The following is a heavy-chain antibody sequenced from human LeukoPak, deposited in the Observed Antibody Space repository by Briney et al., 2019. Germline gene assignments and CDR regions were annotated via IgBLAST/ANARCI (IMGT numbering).Heavy chain of an antibody. Sequence: GGSLRLSCAASGFTFSSYAMSWVRQAPGKGLEWVSAISGSGGSTYYADSVKGRFTIYRDNSKNTLYLQMNSLRAEDTAVYYCAKDLERWLQLGYFQHWGQGTLVTVSS. CDR2: ISGSGGST. V-gene: IGHV3-23*01. CDR3: AKDLERWLQLGYFQH. J-gene: IGHJ1*01. D-gene: IGHD5-24*01. CDR1: GFTFSSYA.